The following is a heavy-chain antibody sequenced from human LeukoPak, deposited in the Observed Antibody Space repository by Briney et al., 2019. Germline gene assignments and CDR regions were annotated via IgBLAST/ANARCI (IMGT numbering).Heavy chain of an antibody. CDR2: ISSSGSTI. D-gene: IGHD4-17*01. V-gene: IGHV3-48*03. CDR3: ASFPTTVADDYFDY. Sequence: GGSLRPSCAASGFTFSSYEMNWVRQAPGKGLEWVSYISSSGSTIYYADSVKGRFTISRDNAKNSLYLQMNSLRAEDTAVYYCASFPTTVADDYFDYWGQGTLVTVSS. CDR1: GFTFSSYE. J-gene: IGHJ4*02.